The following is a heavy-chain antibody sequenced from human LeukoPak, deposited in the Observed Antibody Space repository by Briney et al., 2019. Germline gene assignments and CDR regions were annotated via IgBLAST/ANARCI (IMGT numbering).Heavy chain of an antibody. CDR2: VYYSGTT. V-gene: IGHV4-59*13. J-gene: IGHJ4*02. Sequence: SETLSLTCTVSGGSISTYYWTWIRQPPGKGLEWIGNVYYSGTTNYNPSLKSRLTISVDTSKNQFSLKLNSVTAADTAVYFCATWGEQLAFDYWGQGILVTVSS. CDR1: GGSISTYY. D-gene: IGHD6-6*01. CDR3: ATWGEQLAFDY.